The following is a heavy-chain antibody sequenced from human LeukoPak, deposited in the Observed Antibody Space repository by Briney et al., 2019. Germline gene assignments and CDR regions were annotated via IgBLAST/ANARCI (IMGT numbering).Heavy chain of an antibody. J-gene: IGHJ4*02. CDR1: GGTFSSYA. V-gene: IGHV1-69*04. CDR3: ARGSYDSSGYSFDY. CDR2: IIPILGIA. D-gene: IGHD3-22*01. Sequence: SVKVSCKASGGTFSSYAISWVRQAPGRGLEWMGRIIPILGIANYAQKFQGRVTITADKSTSTAYMELSSLRSEDTAVYCCARGSYDSSGYSFDYWGQGTLVTVSS.